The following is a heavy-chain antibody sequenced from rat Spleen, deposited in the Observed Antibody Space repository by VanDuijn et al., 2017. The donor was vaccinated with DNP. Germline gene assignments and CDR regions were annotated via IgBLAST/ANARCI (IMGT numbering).Heavy chain of an antibody. V-gene: IGHV5-31*01. CDR1: GFIFSNYW. D-gene: IGHD1-1*01. CDR3: ATDYYSGD. Sequence: EVQLVESGGGPVQPGRSLKLSCVASGFIFSNYWMTWIRQAPGKGLEWVASISPSGGSTYYRDSVKGRFTISRDNAKSTLYLQMDSLRSEDTATYYCATDYYSGDWGQGVMVTVSS. CDR2: ISPSGGST. J-gene: IGHJ2*01.